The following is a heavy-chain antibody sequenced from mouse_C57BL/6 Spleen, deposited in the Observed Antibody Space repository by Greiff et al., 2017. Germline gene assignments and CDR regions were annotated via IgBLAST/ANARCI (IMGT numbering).Heavy chain of an antibody. D-gene: IGHD1-1*01. CDR3: ARGTVVGYYFDY. V-gene: IGHV1-53*01. CDR1: GYTFTSYW. Sequence: VQLQQPGTELVKPGASVKLSCKASGYTFTSYWMHWVTQRPGQGLEWIGNINPSNGGTNYNEKFKSKATLTVDKSSSTAYMQLSSLTSEDSAVYYCARGTVVGYYFDYWGQGTTRTVSS. J-gene: IGHJ2*01. CDR2: INPSNGGT.